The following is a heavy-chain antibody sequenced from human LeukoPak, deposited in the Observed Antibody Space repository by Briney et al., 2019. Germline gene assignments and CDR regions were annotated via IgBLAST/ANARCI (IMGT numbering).Heavy chain of an antibody. V-gene: IGHV3-33*01. D-gene: IGHD3-22*01. CDR3: AREGLYYYDSSGAFDI. CDR1: GFTFSSYG. Sequence: GGSLRLSCAASGFTFSSYGMHWVRQAPGKGLEWVAVIWYDGSNKYYADSVKGRFTISRDNSKNTLYLQMNSLRAEDTAVYYCAREGLYYYDSSGAFDIWGQGTMVTVSS. CDR2: IWYDGSNK. J-gene: IGHJ3*02.